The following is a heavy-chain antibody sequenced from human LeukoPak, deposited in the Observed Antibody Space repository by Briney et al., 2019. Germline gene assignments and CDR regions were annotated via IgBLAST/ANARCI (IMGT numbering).Heavy chain of an antibody. CDR1: GFIFSNYD. Sequence: GGSLRLSCSSSGFIFSNYDMHWVRQAPGKGLEYVSAINNNGGRTYYADSVKGRFTVSRDNPKNTLYLQMSSLRAEDTAVYYCVKMYDGYWGQGSLVTVSS. CDR2: INNNGGRT. CDR3: VKMYDGY. V-gene: IGHV3-64D*06. D-gene: IGHD3-3*01. J-gene: IGHJ4*02.